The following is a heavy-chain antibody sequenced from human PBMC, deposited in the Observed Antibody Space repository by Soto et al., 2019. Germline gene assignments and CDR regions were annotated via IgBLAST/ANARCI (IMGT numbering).Heavy chain of an antibody. CDR2: IIPIFGTA. CDR1: GGTFSSYA. V-gene: IGHV1-69*06. Sequence: QVQLVQSGAEVKKPGSSVKVSCKASGGTFSSYAISWVRQAPGQGLEWMGGIIPIFGTANYAQKFQGRVTSTADKSTSTAYMELSSLRSEDTAVYYCAREGSSGWYEGRVYRNFDYWGQGTLVTVSS. CDR3: AREGSSGWYEGRVYRNFDY. J-gene: IGHJ4*02. D-gene: IGHD6-19*01.